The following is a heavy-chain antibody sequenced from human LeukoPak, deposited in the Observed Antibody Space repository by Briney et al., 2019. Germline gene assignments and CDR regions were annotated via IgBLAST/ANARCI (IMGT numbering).Heavy chain of an antibody. CDR3: VRELSGSGNVYYFDH. CDR2: ITTTSSYI. J-gene: IGHJ4*02. D-gene: IGHD6-19*01. V-gene: IGHV3-21*01. Sequence: GGSQRLSCAASGFTFSSYSFNWVRQAPGKGLEWVSSITTTSSYIWYADSVKGRFTISRDNAQNSLYLQMNSLRVEDTAVYYCVRELSGSGNVYYFDHWGQGTLVTVSS. CDR1: GFTFSSYS.